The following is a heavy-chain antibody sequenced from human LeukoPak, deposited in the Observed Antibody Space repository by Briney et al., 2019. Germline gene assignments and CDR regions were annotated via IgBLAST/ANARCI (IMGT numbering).Heavy chain of an antibody. CDR2: INPSGSNT. V-gene: IGHV1-46*01. CDR3: AREESGGYFDY. Sequence: ASVKVSCKASGYTFTGYYMHWVRQAPGQGLEWMGLINPSGSNTDYAQKFRGRVTMTRDASATTVYMELSSLRSEDTAVYYCAREESGGYFDYGGQGTLVTVSS. J-gene: IGHJ4*02. CDR1: GYTFTGYY. D-gene: IGHD2-8*02.